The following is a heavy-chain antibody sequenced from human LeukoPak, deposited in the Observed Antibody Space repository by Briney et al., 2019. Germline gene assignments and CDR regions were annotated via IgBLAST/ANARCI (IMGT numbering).Heavy chain of an antibody. V-gene: IGHV4-39*01. CDR1: GGSISSSSYY. J-gene: IGHJ6*02. CDR3: ARYCSSTSCPAYYYYGMDV. Sequence: SETLSLTCTVSGGSISSSSYYWGWIRQPPGKGLEWIGSIYYSGSTYYNPSLKSRVTISVDTSKNQFSPKLSSVTAADTAVYYCARYCSSTSCPAYYYYGMDVWGQGTTVTVSS. CDR2: IYYSGST. D-gene: IGHD2-2*01.